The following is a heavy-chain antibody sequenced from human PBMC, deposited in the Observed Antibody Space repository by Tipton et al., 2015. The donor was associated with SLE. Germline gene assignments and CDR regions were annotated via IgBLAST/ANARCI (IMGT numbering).Heavy chain of an antibody. Sequence: SLRLSCAASGFTFSDYTMGWVRQAPGKGLECVSNIRADFSTSYGDSMKGRFTISRDNAKNSLFLQMNSLRAEDTAVYYCARRVEGACDLWGHGTMVTVSS. V-gene: IGHV3-69-1*01. J-gene: IGHJ3*01. CDR2: IRADFST. CDR1: GFTFSDYT. D-gene: IGHD1-1*01. CDR3: ARRVEGACDL.